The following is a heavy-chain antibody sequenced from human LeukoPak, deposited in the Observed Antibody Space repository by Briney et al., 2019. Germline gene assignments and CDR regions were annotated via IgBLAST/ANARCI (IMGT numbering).Heavy chain of an antibody. CDR3: ARDGGRSEVAAARWFDP. Sequence: ASVKVSCKASGYPFTSYGISWVRQAPGQGLEWMGWIRAYNGNTNYAQKLQGRVTMTTDTSTSTAYMELRSLRSDDTAVYYCARDGGRSEVAAARWFDPWGQGTLVTVSS. D-gene: IGHD3-16*01. V-gene: IGHV1-18*01. J-gene: IGHJ5*02. CDR2: IRAYNGNT. CDR1: GYPFTSYG.